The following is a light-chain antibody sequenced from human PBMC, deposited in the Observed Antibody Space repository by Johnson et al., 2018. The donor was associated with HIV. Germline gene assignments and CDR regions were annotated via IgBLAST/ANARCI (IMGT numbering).Light chain of an antibody. CDR2: EDN. J-gene: IGLJ1*01. V-gene: IGLV1-51*02. Sequence: QSVLTQPPSVSAAPGQKVTISCSGSSSNIGNNYVSWYQQLPGTAPKLLIYEDNKRPSGIPDRFSGSKSGPSATLGITGLQTGDEADYYCGTWDSSLSGVFGTGTKVTVL. CDR3: GTWDSSLSGV. CDR1: SSNIGNNY.